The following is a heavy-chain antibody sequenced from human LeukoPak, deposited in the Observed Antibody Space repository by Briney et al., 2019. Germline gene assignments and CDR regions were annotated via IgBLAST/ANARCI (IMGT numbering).Heavy chain of an antibody. D-gene: IGHD3-3*02. Sequence: GGSLRLSCTVSGFTVSSNSMSWVRQAPGKGLEWVSFIYSGGNTHYSDSVKGRFTISRDNSNNTVYLQMNSLRAEDTAVYYCARAPSNAHFDYWGQGTLVTVSS. J-gene: IGHJ4*02. CDR1: GFTVSSNS. V-gene: IGHV3-53*01. CDR2: IYSGGNT. CDR3: ARAPSNAHFDY.